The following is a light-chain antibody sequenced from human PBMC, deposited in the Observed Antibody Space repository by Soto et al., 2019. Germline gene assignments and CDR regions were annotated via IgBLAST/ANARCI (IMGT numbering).Light chain of an antibody. J-gene: IGKJ4*01. CDR1: QSVTDF. CDR2: DAS. CDR3: QQRSGWPPLT. V-gene: IGKV3-11*01. Sequence: EIVLTQSPATLSLSPGERATLSCRASQSVTDFLAWYHQTPGQAPRLLIYDASNRATGVPARFSGSGSGTDYPITIRSLAPADSAVYYCQQRSGWPPLTFCGGTQVAIK.